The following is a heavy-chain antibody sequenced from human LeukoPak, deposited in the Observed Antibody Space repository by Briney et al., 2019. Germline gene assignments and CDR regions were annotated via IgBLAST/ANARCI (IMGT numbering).Heavy chain of an antibody. CDR2: TYYSGST. CDR1: GGSISSYY. J-gene: IGHJ4*02. Sequence: SETLSLTCTVSGGSISSYYWSWIRQPPGKGLEWIGYTYYSGSTNYNPSLKSRVTISVDTSKNQFSLKLSSVTAADTAVYYCARLSTHYFDYWGQGTLVTVSS. CDR3: ARLSTHYFDY. D-gene: IGHD4-4*01. V-gene: IGHV4-59*08.